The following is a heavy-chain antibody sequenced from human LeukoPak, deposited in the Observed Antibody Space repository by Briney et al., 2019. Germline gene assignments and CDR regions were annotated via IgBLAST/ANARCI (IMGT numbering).Heavy chain of an antibody. CDR3: ARLDGSGSYWVPFDY. CDR1: GYNFTSYW. J-gene: IGHJ4*02. D-gene: IGHD3-10*01. Sequence: GESLKISCKGFGYNFTSYWIGWVRQMPRKGLEWMGIIYPGDSDTRYSPSFQGQVTISADKSISTAYLQWSSLKASDTAMYYCARLDGSGSYWVPFDYWGQGTLVAVSS. V-gene: IGHV5-51*01. CDR2: IYPGDSDT.